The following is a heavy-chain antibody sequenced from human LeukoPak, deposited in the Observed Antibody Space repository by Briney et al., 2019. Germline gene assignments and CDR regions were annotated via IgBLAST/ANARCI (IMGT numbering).Heavy chain of an antibody. J-gene: IGHJ4*02. V-gene: IGHV3-72*01. CDR3: ARVSGFGYFFDY. CDR2: SRNKANSYTT. D-gene: IGHD3-10*01. Sequence: QPGRSLRLSCAASGFTLSDHYMDWVRHAPGKGLEWAARSRNKANSYTTEYAASVKGRFTISRDDSKNSLYLQMNSLKSEDTAVYYCARVSGFGYFFDYWGQGTLVTVSS. CDR1: GFTLSDHY.